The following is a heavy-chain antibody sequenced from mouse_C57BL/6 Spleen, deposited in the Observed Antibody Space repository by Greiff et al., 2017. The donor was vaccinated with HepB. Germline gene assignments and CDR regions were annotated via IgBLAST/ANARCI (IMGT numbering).Heavy chain of an antibody. J-gene: IGHJ4*01. CDR3: AIVLSSGSMDD. D-gene: IGHD3-2*02. V-gene: IGHV1-42*01. CDR2: INPSTGGT. CDR1: GYSFTGYY. Sequence: VQLQQSGPELVKPGASVKISCKASGYSFTGYYMNWVKQSPEKSLEWIGEINPSTGGTTYNQKFKAKATLTVDKSSSTAYMQLKSLTSEDSAFYYCAIVLSSGSMDDWGQGTTVTVSS.